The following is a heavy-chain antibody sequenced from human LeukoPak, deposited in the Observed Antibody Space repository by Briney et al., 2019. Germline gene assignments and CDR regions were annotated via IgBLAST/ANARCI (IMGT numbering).Heavy chain of an antibody. V-gene: IGHV3-23*01. CDR2: ISGSGGST. Sequence: GASLRLSCAASGFTFSSYAMSWVRQAPGKGLEWVSAISGSGGSTCYADSVKGRFTISRDNSKNTLYLQMNSLRAEDTAVYYCAKGGYYDILTGSGLDYWGQGTLVTVSS. D-gene: IGHD3-9*01. J-gene: IGHJ4*02. CDR3: AKGGYYDILTGSGLDY. CDR1: GFTFSSYA.